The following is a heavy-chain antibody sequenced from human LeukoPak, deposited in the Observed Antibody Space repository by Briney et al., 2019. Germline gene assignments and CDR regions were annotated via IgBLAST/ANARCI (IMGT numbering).Heavy chain of an antibody. CDR1: GGSISSYY. D-gene: IGHD3-3*01. CDR3: ARVLYYDFWSGSPGAFDI. CDR2: IYYSGST. J-gene: IGHJ3*02. V-gene: IGHV4-59*01. Sequence: SETLSLTCTVSGGSISSYYWSWIRQPPGKGLEWIGYIYYSGSTNYNPSLKSRVTISVDTSKNQFSLKLSSVTAADTAVYYCARVLYYDFWSGSPGAFDIWGQGTMVTVSS.